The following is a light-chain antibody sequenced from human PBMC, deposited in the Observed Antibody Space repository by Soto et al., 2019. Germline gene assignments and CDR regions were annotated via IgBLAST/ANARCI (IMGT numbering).Light chain of an antibody. Sequence: QSALTQPASWSGSPGRWITISSTGTTGDVGGYNFVSWYQQHPGKAPKPMIYDVSNGPSGVSTGFAGSNSGNTASLTISGRQAEDEADYYCNSYTSSSTLVFGGGTKLTVL. CDR2: DVS. CDR3: NSYTSSSTLV. CDR1: TGDVGGYNF. J-gene: IGLJ2*01. V-gene: IGLV2-14*01.